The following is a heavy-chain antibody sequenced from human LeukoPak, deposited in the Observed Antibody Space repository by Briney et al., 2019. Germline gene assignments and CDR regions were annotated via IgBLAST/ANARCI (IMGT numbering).Heavy chain of an antibody. CDR3: ARELYHFDR. CDR2: VFFTEGT. Sequence: PSGTLSLTCSVSGGSIRNHHWTWIRQSPGKGLEWIGHVFFTEGTNYSPSLRGRITISADRSKNQIYLKLGSVTAADTAVYYCARELYHFDRCGHGALVTVSS. J-gene: IGHJ4*01. CDR1: GGSIRNHH. V-gene: IGHV4-59*11. D-gene: IGHD2-8*01.